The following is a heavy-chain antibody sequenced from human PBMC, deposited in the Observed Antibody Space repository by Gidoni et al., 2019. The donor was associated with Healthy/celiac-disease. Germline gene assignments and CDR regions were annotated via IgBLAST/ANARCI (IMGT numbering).Heavy chain of an antibody. J-gene: IGHJ4*02. CDR2: SYPGDSYT. Sequence: EVQLVQSGAEVKKPGASLKISCTGSGYSFTSYWIGWVRQMPGKGLEWMGISYPGDSYTRYSPSFQGQVTISADKSISTAYLQWSSLKASDTAMYYCARPAYCGGDCYHPWFDYWGQGTLVTVSS. CDR1: GYSFTSYW. CDR3: ARPAYCGGDCYHPWFDY. D-gene: IGHD2-21*01. V-gene: IGHV5-51*01.